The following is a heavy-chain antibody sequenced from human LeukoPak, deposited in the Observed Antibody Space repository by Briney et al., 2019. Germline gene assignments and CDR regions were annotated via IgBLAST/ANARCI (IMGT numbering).Heavy chain of an antibody. V-gene: IGHV3-21*01. J-gene: IGHJ6*04. D-gene: IGHD2-2*01. CDR1: GFTFSSYS. CDR2: ISSSSSYI. Sequence: GGSLRLSCAASGFTFSSYSMNCVRLAPGKGLEWVSSISSSSSYIYYADSVKGRLTISRDNAKNSLYLQMNSLRAEDTAVYYCARREVVPAAFNYYYYYGMDVWGKGTTVTVSS. CDR3: ARREVVPAAFNYYYYYGMDV.